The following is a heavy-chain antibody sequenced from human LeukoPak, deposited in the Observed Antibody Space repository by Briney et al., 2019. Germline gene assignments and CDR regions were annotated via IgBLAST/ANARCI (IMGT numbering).Heavy chain of an antibody. CDR3: SNWVEGARPSLDY. CDR2: ISNSGRNT. D-gene: IGHD6-6*01. CDR1: GFTFRSYA. J-gene: IGHJ4*02. Sequence: GGSLRLSCSASGFTFRSYAMASVRQAPGTGLGWVSAISNSGRNTYYADSVKGRFTISRDNSKNTLYLEMNSLRAEDTAVYYCSNWVEGARPSLDYWGQGALVTVSS. V-gene: IGHV3-23*01.